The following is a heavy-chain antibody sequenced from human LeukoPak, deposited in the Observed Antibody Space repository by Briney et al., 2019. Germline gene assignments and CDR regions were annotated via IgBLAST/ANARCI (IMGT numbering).Heavy chain of an antibody. J-gene: IGHJ4*02. V-gene: IGHV4-59*01. Sequence: SETLSLTCTVSGGSISSYYWSWIRQPPGKGLEWIGYIYYSGSTNYNPSLKSRLTISVDTSKNQFSLKLNSVTAADTPVYYCARDRSEFDYWGQGTLVTVSS. CDR1: GGSISSYY. CDR2: IYYSGST. CDR3: ARDRSEFDY.